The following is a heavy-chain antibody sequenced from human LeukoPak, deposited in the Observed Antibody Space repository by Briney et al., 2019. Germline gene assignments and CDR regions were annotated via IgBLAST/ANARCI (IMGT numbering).Heavy chain of an antibody. V-gene: IGHV1-8*03. J-gene: IGHJ5*02. CDR3: ARCVGYCSSTSCHPWFDP. Sequence: ASVKVSCKASGYTFTSYDINGVRQATGQGLEWMGWMNPNSGNTGYAQKFQVRVTITRNTSISTAYMELSSLRSEDTAVYYCARCVGYCSSTSCHPWFDPWGQGTLVTVSS. CDR2: MNPNSGNT. CDR1: GYTFTSYD. D-gene: IGHD2-2*03.